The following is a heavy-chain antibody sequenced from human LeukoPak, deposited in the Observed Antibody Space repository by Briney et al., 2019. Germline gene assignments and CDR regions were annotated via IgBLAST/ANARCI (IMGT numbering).Heavy chain of an antibody. D-gene: IGHD3-10*01. CDR3: AREAPLNFGELLWAKSSYYYGMDV. J-gene: IGHJ6*02. V-gene: IGHV7-4-1*02. Sequence: ASVKVSCKASGYTFTSYAMNWVRQAPGQGLEWMGWINTNTGNPTYAQGFTGRFVFSLDTSVSTAYLQISSLKAEDTAVYYCAREAPLNFGELLWAKSSYYYGMDVWGQGTTVTVSS. CDR1: GYTFTSYA. CDR2: INTNTGNP.